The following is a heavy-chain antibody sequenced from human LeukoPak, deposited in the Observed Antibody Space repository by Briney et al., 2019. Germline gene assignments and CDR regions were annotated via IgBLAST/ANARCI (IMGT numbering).Heavy chain of an antibody. CDR2: INHNGST. CDR1: GGSFSGYY. V-gene: IGHV4-34*01. CDR3: ARGRTYYYGSGSPTRPYFDY. J-gene: IGHJ4*02. D-gene: IGHD3-10*01. Sequence: SETLSLTCAVYGGSFSGYYWSWIRQPPGKGLEWTGEINHNGSTNYNPSLKSRVTISVDTSKNQFSLKLSSVTAADTAVYYCARGRTYYYGSGSPTRPYFDYWGQGTLVTVSS.